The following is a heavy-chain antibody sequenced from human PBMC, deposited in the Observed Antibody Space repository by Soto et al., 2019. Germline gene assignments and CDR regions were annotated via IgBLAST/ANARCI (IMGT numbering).Heavy chain of an antibody. CDR3: ARDQTDSGGYSDS. V-gene: IGHV3-33*01. CDR2: IWNDGSNE. D-gene: IGHD2-15*01. CDR1: GFPFRSYG. J-gene: IGHJ4*02. Sequence: QVQLVESGGGVVRPGGSLRLSCEGSGFPFRSYGIHWVRQAPGKGLEWLAIIWNDGSNEYYADSVKGRFTISRDNSNNTVYLQVTNLRAEDTAVYFCARDQTDSGGYSDSWGQGTLVTVSS.